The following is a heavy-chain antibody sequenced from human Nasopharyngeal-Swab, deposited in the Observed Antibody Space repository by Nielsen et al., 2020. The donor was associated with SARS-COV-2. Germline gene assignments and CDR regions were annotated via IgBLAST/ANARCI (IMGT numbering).Heavy chain of an antibody. D-gene: IGHD1-14*01. J-gene: IGHJ4*02. CDR3: ARVGRVIDY. Sequence: WIRQPPGKGLEWIGNIYYSGSAYYNPSLKRRVTISVDTSKNQFSLNLISVTAADAAVYYCARVGRVIDYWGQGTLVTVSS. CDR2: IYYSGSA. V-gene: IGHV4-39*07.